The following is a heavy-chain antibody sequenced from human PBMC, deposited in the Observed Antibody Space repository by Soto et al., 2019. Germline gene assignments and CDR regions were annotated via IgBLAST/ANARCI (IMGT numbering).Heavy chain of an antibody. J-gene: IGHJ6*03. V-gene: IGHV1-69*02. CDR1: GGTFSSYT. D-gene: IGHD2-15*01. CDR2: IIPILGIA. CDR3: ARADLRIKVAYLPYYYYVVC. Sequence: ASVKVSCKASGGTFSSYTISWVRQAPGQGLEWMGRIIPILGIANYAQKFQGRVTITADKSTSTAYMELSSLRSEDTAVYYCARADLRIKVAYLPYYYYVVCWGKGPPVTVSS.